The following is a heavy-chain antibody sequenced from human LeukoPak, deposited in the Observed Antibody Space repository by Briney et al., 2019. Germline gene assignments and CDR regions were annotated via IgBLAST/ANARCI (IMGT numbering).Heavy chain of an antibody. D-gene: IGHD6-13*01. CDR2: IYYSGST. CDR1: GGSISSYY. V-gene: IGHV4-59*01. J-gene: IGHJ4*02. CDR3: AREEIAAAGTGYYFDY. Sequence: SETLSLTCTVSGGSISSYYWSWVRQPPGKGVEWSGYIYYSGSTKYNPSLKSRVTISVDTSKNQFSLKLSSVTAADTAVYYCAREEIAAAGTGYYFDYWGQGTLVTVSS.